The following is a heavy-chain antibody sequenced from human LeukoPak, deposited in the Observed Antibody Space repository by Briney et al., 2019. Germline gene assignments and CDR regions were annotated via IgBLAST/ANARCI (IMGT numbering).Heavy chain of an antibody. D-gene: IGHD3-16*01. CDR1: GFTFSSYS. Sequence: GGSLRLSCAASGFTFSSYSMNWVRQAPGKGLEWVSSISSSSSYIYYTDSVKGRFTISRDDAKNSLYLQMNSLRAEDTAVYYCARGIYDYVGRSYFDYWGQGTLVTVSS. CDR3: ARGIYDYVGRSYFDY. V-gene: IGHV3-21*01. J-gene: IGHJ4*02. CDR2: ISSSSSYI.